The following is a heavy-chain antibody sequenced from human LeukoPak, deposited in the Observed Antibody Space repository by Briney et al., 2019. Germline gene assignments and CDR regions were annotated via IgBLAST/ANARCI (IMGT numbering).Heavy chain of an antibody. CDR2: IYSGGST. CDR3: ARDPDYYGSGSYSYYFDY. D-gene: IGHD3-10*01. Sequence: GGSLRLSCAASGFTVSSNYMSWVRQAPGKGLEWVSVIYSGGSTYYADSVKGRFTISRDNSKNTLYLQMNSLRAEDTAVYYCARDPDYYGSGSYSYYFDYWGQGTLVTVSS. CDR1: GFTVSSNY. J-gene: IGHJ4*02. V-gene: IGHV3-53*01.